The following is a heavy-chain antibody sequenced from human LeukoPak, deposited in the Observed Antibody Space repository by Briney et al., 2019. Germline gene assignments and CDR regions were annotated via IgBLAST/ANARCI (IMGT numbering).Heavy chain of an antibody. CDR2: IDPNSGGT. J-gene: IGHJ4*02. CDR1: GYTFTSYD. Sequence: ASVKVSCKASGYTFTSYDINWVRQATGQGLEWMGRIDPNSGGTNYAQKFQGRVTMTRDTSISTAYMELSRLRSDDTAVYYCARADSADYWGQGTLVTVSS. CDR3: ARADSADY. D-gene: IGHD2-21*01. V-gene: IGHV1-2*06.